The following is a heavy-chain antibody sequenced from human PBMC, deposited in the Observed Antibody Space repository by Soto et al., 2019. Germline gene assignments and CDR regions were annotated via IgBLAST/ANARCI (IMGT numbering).Heavy chain of an antibody. D-gene: IGHD3-10*01. CDR2: INPNSGGT. CDR1: GYTFTGYY. CDR3: ARGKVTYYYGSGSQPFFDY. J-gene: IGHJ4*02. Sequence: ASVKVSCKASGYTFTGYYMHWVRQAPGQGLEWMGWINPNSGGTNYAQKFQGWVTMTRDTSISTAYMELSRLRSDDTAVYYCARGKVTYYYGSGSQPFFDYWGQGTLVTVSS. V-gene: IGHV1-2*04.